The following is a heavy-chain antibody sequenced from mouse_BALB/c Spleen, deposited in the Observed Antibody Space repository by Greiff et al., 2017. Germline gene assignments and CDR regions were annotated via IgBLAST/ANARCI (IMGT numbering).Heavy chain of an antibody. J-gene: IGHJ3*01. CDR2: INPYNDGT. Sequence: VHVKQSGPELVKPGASVKMSCKASGYTFTSYVMHWVKQKPGQGLEWIGYINPYNDGTKYNEKFKGKATLTSDKSSSTAYMELSSLTSEDSAVYYCARITARATFAYWGQGTLVTVSA. D-gene: IGHD3-1*01. CDR3: ARITARATFAY. CDR1: GYTFTSYV. V-gene: IGHV1-14*01.